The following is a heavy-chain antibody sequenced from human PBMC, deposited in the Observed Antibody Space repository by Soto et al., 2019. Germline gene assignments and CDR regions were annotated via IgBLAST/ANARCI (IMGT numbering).Heavy chain of an antibody. CDR1: GFTFSSYA. V-gene: IGHV3-23*01. CDR3: AKRGGGCSGGRCYGGFDY. CDR2: IPGGGDRT. D-gene: IGHD2-15*01. Sequence: GGSLRLSCVVSGFTFSSYAMSWVRRAPGKGLEWVSSIPGGGDRTYYADSVKGRFTISRDNSKNTLYLQMNSLRAEDTALYYCAKRGGGCSGGRCYGGFDYWGQGVLVTVSS. J-gene: IGHJ4*02.